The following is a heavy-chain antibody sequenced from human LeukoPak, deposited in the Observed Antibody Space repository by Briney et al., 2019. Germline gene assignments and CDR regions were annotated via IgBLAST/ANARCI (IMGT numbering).Heavy chain of an antibody. D-gene: IGHD1-1*01. Sequence: PGGSLRLSCAASGFTVSNKYMTWVRQAPGKGLEWVSLIYSDGRTYYADSVKGRFTISRDNAKNSLYLQMNSLRAEDTAVYYCARGTGPYYYYYYMDVWGKGTTVTVSS. CDR1: GFTVSNKY. J-gene: IGHJ6*03. CDR2: IYSDGRT. CDR3: ARGTGPYYYYYYMDV. V-gene: IGHV3-53*01.